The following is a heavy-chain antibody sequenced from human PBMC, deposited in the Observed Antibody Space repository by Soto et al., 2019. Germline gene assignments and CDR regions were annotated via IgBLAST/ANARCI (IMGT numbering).Heavy chain of an antibody. Sequence: GESLKISCKGSGYSFTNFWIVWVRQMPGKGLEWMGIIYPGDSDIRYSPSFQGQVTISADKSISTAYLQWSSLEASDTAMYYCARKTAGRGYSTGWRYGMDVWGQGTTVTVSS. V-gene: IGHV5-51*01. CDR2: IYPGDSDI. CDR1: GYSFTNFW. J-gene: IGHJ6*02. CDR3: ARKTAGRGYSTGWRYGMDV. D-gene: IGHD6-19*01.